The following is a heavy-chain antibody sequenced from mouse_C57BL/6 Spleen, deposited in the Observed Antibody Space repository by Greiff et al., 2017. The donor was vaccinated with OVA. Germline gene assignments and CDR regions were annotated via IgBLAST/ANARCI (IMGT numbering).Heavy chain of an antibody. V-gene: IGHV1-42*01. Sequence: VQLQQSGPELVKPGASVKISCKASGYTFTGYYMNWVKQSPEKSLEWIGEINPSTGGTTYNQKFKAKATLTVDKSSSTAYVQLKSLTAEDSAVYYCARDPPYWGQGTLVTVSA. J-gene: IGHJ3*01. CDR2: INPSTGGT. CDR3: ARDPPY. CDR1: GYTFTGYY.